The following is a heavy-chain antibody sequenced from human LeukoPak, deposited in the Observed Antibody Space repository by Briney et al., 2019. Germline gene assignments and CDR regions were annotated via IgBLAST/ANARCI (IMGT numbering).Heavy chain of an antibody. V-gene: IGHV1-69*13. CDR3: ASWDTAMLHFDY. Sequence: ASVKGSCKASGGTFSSYAISWVRQAPGQGLDRMGGIIPIFGTANYAQKFQGRVTITADESTSTAYMELSSLRSEDTAVYYCASWDTAMLHFDYWGQGTLVTVSS. D-gene: IGHD5-18*01. J-gene: IGHJ4*02. CDR1: GGTFSSYA. CDR2: IIPIFGTA.